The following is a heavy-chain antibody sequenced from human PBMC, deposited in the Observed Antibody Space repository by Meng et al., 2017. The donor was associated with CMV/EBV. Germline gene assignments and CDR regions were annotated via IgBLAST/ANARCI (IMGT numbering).Heavy chain of an antibody. J-gene: IGHJ4*02. CDR2: SYPNSGGT. D-gene: IGHD1-1*01. CDR3: VRDHNWGPDY. CDR1: GYRFSDHY. V-gene: IGHV1-2*02. Sequence: QGPLVQPGAEVKSPGASWKVSCQTPGYRFSDHYMHWVRQAPGQGLEWMGWSYPNSGGTHYAQKFQDRVTMTRDTSISTVYMELSRLTSDDTAVYYCVRDHNWGPDYWGQGTLVTVSS.